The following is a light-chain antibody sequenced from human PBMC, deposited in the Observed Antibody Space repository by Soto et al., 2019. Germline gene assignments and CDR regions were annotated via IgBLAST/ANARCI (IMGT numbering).Light chain of an antibody. CDR1: QGVTSSY. Sequence: EIVLTQSTGTLSLSPGERATLSCRATQGVTSSYLAWYQHKPGQAPRLLIYGASSRATGIPDRFSGSGSGTDFTLTISRLDPEDFAVYYCQQYGSSPLTFGQGTKVDI. V-gene: IGKV3-20*01. CDR3: QQYGSSPLT. J-gene: IGKJ1*01. CDR2: GAS.